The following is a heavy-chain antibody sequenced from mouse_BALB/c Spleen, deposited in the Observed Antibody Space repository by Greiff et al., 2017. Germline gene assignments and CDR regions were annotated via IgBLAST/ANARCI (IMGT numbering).Heavy chain of an antibody. CDR3: TRGPDEAMDY. J-gene: IGHJ4*01. CDR1: GFTFSSYT. CDR2: ISSGGSYT. V-gene: IGHV5-6-4*01. Sequence: EVMLVESGGGLVKPGGSLKLSCAASGFTFSSYTMSWVRQTPEKRLEWVATISSGGSYTYYPDSVKGRFTISRDNAKNTLYLQMSSLKSEDTAMYYCTRGPDEAMDYWGQGTSVTVSS.